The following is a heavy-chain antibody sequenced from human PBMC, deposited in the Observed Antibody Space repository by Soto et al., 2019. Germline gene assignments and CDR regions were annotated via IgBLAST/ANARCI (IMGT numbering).Heavy chain of an antibody. CDR1: GTSVSGANW. V-gene: IGHV4-4*02. CDR3: ARTGPYSSGNN. J-gene: IGHJ4*02. CDR2: IHSSGNT. D-gene: IGHD3-22*01. Sequence: QVQLQESGPGLVDPLGTLSLTCAVSGTSVSGANWWGWARQPPGKGLEWIGEIHSSGNTDYNPSLKXRFTXSXYMSKNEFSLKLTSVTAADTAVYYCARTGPYSSGNNWGQGTLVTVSS.